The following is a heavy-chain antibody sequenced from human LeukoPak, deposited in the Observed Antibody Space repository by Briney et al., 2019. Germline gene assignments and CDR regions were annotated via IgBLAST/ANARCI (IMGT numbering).Heavy chain of an antibody. CDR3: ARLKGYYGSSGSLFDY. CDR2: IYPGDSDT. V-gene: IGHV5-51*01. Sequence: GESLKISCKVSGYSFINYWIGWVRQLPGKGLEWMGVIYPGDSDTRYSPSFQGQVTISADKSISTAYLQWSSLKASDTAMYYCARLKGYYGSSGSLFDYWGQGTLVTVSS. D-gene: IGHD3-22*01. J-gene: IGHJ4*02. CDR1: GYSFINYW.